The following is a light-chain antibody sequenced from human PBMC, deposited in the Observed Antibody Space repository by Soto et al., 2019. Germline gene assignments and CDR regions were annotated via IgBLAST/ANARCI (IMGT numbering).Light chain of an antibody. J-gene: IGKJ1*01. CDR3: QLYNRNTWS. Sequence: DIQMTQSTSTLSASVGGRVTITCRASQSVGTWVAWYQQKPGKAPKLLIYGASNLESGVPSRFSGSGSGTEFTLTITTLQPDDFATYFCQLYNRNTWSFGPGNKVDI. V-gene: IGKV1-5*01. CDR1: QSVGTW. CDR2: GAS.